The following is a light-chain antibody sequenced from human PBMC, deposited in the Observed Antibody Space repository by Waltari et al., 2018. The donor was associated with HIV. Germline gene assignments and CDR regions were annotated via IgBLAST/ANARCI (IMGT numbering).Light chain of an antibody. Sequence: DILLTQSPSFLSASVGDRVTITCRASQGISNYLAWYQQKPGKAPKILIYSASTLQSWVPSRFSGSGSGTEFTLTISSLQPEDFATYYCQELNSYPRKVTFGPGTKVDIK. CDR1: QGISNY. CDR3: QELNSYPRKVT. V-gene: IGKV1-9*01. CDR2: SAS. J-gene: IGKJ3*01.